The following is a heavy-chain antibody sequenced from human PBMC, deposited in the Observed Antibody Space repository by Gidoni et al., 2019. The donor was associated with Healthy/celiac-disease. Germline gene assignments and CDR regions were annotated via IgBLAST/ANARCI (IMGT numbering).Heavy chain of an antibody. CDR1: GGTFSSYA. Sequence: QVQLVQSGAEVKKPGSSVKVSCKASGGTFSSYAISWVRQAPGQGLEWMGGIIPIFGTANYAQKFQGRVTITADESTSTAYMELSSLRSEDTAVYYCASTLTYCGGDCYSLDAFDIWGQGTMVTVSS. J-gene: IGHJ3*02. CDR3: ASTLTYCGGDCYSLDAFDI. D-gene: IGHD2-21*02. CDR2: IIPIFGTA. V-gene: IGHV1-69*01.